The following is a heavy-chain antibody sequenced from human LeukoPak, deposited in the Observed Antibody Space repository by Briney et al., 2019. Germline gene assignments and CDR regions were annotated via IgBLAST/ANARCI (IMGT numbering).Heavy chain of an antibody. D-gene: IGHD7-27*01. J-gene: IGHJ3*01. CDR3: AKILGSGVWYGFDV. Sequence: PSDTLSLTCNVSGCSVNSYYWSWIRQPPGKGLEWIGDIYTTGGTNYNPSLKSRVTISVDTSKNHFSLKLSSVTAAATAVYYCAKILGSGVWYGFDVWGQGTMVTV. CDR2: IYTTGGT. V-gene: IGHV4-4*09. CDR1: GCSVNSYY.